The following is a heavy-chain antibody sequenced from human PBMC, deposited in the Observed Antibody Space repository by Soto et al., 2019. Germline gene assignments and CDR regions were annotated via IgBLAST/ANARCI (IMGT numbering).Heavy chain of an antibody. J-gene: IGHJ4*01. D-gene: IGHD2-15*01. CDR1: GYIFVNYG. Sequence: QVQLVQSGDEVKKPGASVKVSCKASGYIFVNYGIAWVRQAPGQGLEWMGWISPYTGNTHSATKVQGRLTMTTGTSQSTAYTELGRLMSDDTAVYYCVTGDNYGTPTPQEHWGQGAM. CDR2: ISPYTGNT. V-gene: IGHV1-18*01. CDR3: VTGDNYGTPTPQEH.